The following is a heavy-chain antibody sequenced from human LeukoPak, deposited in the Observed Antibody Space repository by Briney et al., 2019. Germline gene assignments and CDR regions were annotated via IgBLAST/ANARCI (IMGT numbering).Heavy chain of an antibody. D-gene: IGHD3-22*01. Sequence: GESLKISCKGSGYGSGYSFTSHWIAWVRQMPGKGLEWMGIIYPRDSNTIYSPSFQGQVTISADKSISTAYLQWSSLKASDTAMYYCARQRYYDSSGQFDPWGQGTLVTVSS. J-gene: IGHJ5*02. CDR3: ARQRYYDSSGQFDP. V-gene: IGHV5-51*01. CDR1: GYSFTSHW. CDR2: IYPRDSNT.